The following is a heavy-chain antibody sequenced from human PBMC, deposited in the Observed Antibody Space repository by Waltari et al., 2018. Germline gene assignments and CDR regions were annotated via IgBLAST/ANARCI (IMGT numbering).Heavy chain of an antibody. CDR3: ARRRGYDYPLDY. D-gene: IGHD3-16*01. J-gene: IGHJ4*02. Sequence: QVQLQQWGAGLLKPSETLSLTCAVYGGSFSGYYWSWIRQPPGKGLEWIGEINHSGSTNYNPSLKSRVIISVDTSKNQFSLKLSSVTAADTAVYYCARRRGYDYPLDYWGQGTLVTVSS. CDR1: GGSFSGYY. V-gene: IGHV4-34*01. CDR2: INHSGST.